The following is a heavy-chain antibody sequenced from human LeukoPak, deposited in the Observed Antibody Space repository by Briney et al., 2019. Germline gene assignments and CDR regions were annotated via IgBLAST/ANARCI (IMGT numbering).Heavy chain of an antibody. CDR2: INSDGSST. D-gene: IGHD1/OR15-1a*01. Sequence: GGSLRLSCAASGFTFSNYWMHWVRQAPGKGLVWVSRINSDGSSTSYADSVKGRFTISRDNAKNTLYLQMNSLRAEDTAVYYCVRQGTDGDFDYWGQGTLVTVSS. CDR3: VRQGTDGDFDY. V-gene: IGHV3-74*01. J-gene: IGHJ4*02. CDR1: GFTFSNYW.